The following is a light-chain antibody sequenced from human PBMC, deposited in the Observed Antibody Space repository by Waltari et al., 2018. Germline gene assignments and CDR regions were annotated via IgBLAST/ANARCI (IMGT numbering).Light chain of an antibody. V-gene: IGKV2-30*01. CDR3: MQATHWPVT. CDR1: QSLVYTDGISY. J-gene: IGKJ5*01. Sequence: DEVLTQSPRTLPVTLGQPDSISCRSSQSLVYTDGISYLNWFHQRPGQAPRRLIYKVSNRDSGVPDRFSGSGSGTDFTLMISSVEADDVGVYFCMQATHWPVTFGQGTRLEIK. CDR2: KVS.